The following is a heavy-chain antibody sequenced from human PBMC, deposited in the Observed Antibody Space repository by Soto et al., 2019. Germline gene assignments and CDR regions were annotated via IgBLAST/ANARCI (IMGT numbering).Heavy chain of an antibody. CDR3: ARDRESSSWVYYYYGMDV. CDR1: GFTFSIYW. D-gene: IGHD6-13*01. J-gene: IGHJ6*02. V-gene: IGHV3-7*04. Sequence: GGSLRLSCAASGFTFSIYWMSWVRQAPGKGLEWVANIKQDGSEKYYVDSVKGRFTISRDNAKNSLYLQMNSLRAEDTAVYYCARDRESSSWVYYYYGMDVWGQGT. CDR2: IKQDGSEK.